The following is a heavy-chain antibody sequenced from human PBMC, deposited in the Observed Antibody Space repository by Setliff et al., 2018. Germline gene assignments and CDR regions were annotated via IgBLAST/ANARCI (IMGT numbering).Heavy chain of an antibody. D-gene: IGHD2-21*02. CDR1: GLAFGDHY. CDR2: IASNGYFT. J-gene: IGHJ3*02. CDR3: AKGGGDWDNQHYVYDI. V-gene: IGHV3-11*01. Sequence: GGSLRLSCAASGLAFGDHYMSWIRQAPGKGLEWLAYIASNGYFTDYADAVKGRFVISRDNSQNSLHLQINGLRVEDTAEYYCAKGGGDWDNQHYVYDIWGQGTMVTVS.